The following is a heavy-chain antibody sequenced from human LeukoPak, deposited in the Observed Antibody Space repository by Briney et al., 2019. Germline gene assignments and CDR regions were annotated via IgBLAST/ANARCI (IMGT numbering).Heavy chain of an antibody. J-gene: IGHJ6*03. CDR1: GFTFSSYA. CDR3: AKAVTMVQGVIIGSYYYYMDV. V-gene: IGHV3-23*01. Sequence: GGSLRLSCAATGFTFSSYAMSWVRQAPGKGLEWVSAISGSGGSTYYADSVKGRFTISRDNSKNTLYLQMNSLRAEDTAVYYCAKAVTMVQGVIIGSYYYYMDVWGKGTTVTVSS. D-gene: IGHD3-10*01. CDR2: ISGSGGST.